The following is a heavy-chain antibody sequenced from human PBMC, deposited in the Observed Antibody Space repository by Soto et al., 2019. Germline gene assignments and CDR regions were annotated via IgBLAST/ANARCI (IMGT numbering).Heavy chain of an antibody. J-gene: IGHJ1*01. CDR1: GFTSDAYA. D-gene: IGHD6-19*01. V-gene: IGHV3-43D*04. CDR3: AKVAAYSSGWGYFQH. CDR2: ISWDGGST. Sequence: GGSLTLSCAASGFTSDAYAMHWVRQAPGKGLEWVSLISWDGGSTYYADSVKGRFTISRDNSKNSLYLQMNSLRAEDTALYYCAKVAAYSSGWGYFQHWGQGTLVTV.